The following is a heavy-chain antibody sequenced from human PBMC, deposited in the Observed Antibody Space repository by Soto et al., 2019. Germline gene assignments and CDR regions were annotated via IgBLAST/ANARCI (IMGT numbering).Heavy chain of an antibody. J-gene: IGHJ4*02. Sequence: GASVKVSCKASGYTFTSYGISWVRQAPGQGLEWMGWISAYNGNTNYAQKLQGRVTMTTDTSTSTAYMELRSLRSDDTAVYYCARVELYCSGGSCYSVILFDYWGQGTLVTVSS. D-gene: IGHD2-15*01. V-gene: IGHV1-18*01. CDR1: GYTFTSYG. CDR2: ISAYNGNT. CDR3: ARVELYCSGGSCYSVILFDY.